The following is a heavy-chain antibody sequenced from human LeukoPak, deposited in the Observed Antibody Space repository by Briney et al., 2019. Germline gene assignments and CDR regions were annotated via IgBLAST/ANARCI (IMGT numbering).Heavy chain of an antibody. CDR2: INSDGSST. V-gene: IGHV3-74*01. CDR3: ARDDKKYYYDSSLWDY. J-gene: IGHJ4*02. D-gene: IGHD3-22*01. Sequence: PPGGSLRLSCAASGFTFSSYSMNWVRQAPGKGLEWVSRINSDGSSTNYADSVKGRFTISRDNAKNTLYLQMNSLRAEDTAVYYCARDDKKYYYDSSLWDYWGQGTLVTVSS. CDR1: GFTFSSYS.